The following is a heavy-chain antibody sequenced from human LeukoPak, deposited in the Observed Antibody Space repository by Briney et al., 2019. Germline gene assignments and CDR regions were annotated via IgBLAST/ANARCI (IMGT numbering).Heavy chain of an antibody. V-gene: IGHV4-59*08. D-gene: IGHD2-2*01. Sequence: SETLSLTCTVPGGSISSYYWSWIRQPPGKGLEWIGYIYYSGSTNYNPSLKSRVTISVDTSKNQFSLKLSSVTAADTAVYYCASLPHCSSTSCYEGWFDPWGQGTLVTVSS. CDR1: GGSISSYY. CDR3: ASLPHCSSTSCYEGWFDP. CDR2: IYYSGST. J-gene: IGHJ5*02.